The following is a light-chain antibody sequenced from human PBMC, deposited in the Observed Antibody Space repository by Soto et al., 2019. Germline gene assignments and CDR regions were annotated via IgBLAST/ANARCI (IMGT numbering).Light chain of an antibody. J-gene: IGKJ1*01. CDR3: QQYESSSQT. CDR2: AAS. CDR1: QSVTTW. Sequence: IQMTQSPSTLSASVGDRVTITCRASQSVTTWLAWYQQKPGKAPKLLIYAASSLERGVPSRFSGSGSETEFTLTINSLQPEDSATYYCQQYESSSQTFGQGTKVDIK. V-gene: IGKV1-5*01.